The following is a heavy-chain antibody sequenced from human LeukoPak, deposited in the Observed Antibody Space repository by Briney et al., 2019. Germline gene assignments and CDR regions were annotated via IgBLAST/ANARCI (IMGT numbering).Heavy chain of an antibody. J-gene: IGHJ4*02. CDR3: ARKYCSSTSCYFDY. V-gene: IGHV4-38-2*01. Sequence: SETLSLTCAVSGYSISSGNYWDWIRQPPGKGLEWIGSIYHSGSTYYSPSLKSRFTISVNTSKNQFSLKLSSVTAADTAVYYCARKYCSSTSCYFDYWGQGTLVTVSS. CDR2: IYHSGST. D-gene: IGHD2-2*01. CDR1: GYSISSGNY.